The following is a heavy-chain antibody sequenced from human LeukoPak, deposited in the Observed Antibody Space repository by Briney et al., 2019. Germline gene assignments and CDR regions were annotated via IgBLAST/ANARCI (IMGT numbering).Heavy chain of an antibody. CDR1: GGSISSYY. Sequence: SETLSLTCTVSGGSISSYYWSWIRQPAGKGLEWIGRIYTSGSTNYNPSLKSRVTMSVDTSKNQFSLKLSSVTAADTAVYYCARETQRITMVRGVIPSYHVDYWGQGTLVTVSS. J-gene: IGHJ4*02. D-gene: IGHD3-10*01. V-gene: IGHV4-4*07. CDR2: IYTSGST. CDR3: ARETQRITMVRGVIPSYHVDY.